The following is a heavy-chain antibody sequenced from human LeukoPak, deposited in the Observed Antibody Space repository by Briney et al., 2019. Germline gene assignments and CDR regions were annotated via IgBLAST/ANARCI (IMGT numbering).Heavy chain of an antibody. CDR1: GYTFTSYG. Sequence: ASVKVSCKASGYTFTSYGISWVRQAPGQGLEWMGWISAYNGNTNYAQKLQGRVTMTTDTSTSTAYMELRSLRSDDTAVYYCARYCSSTSCYLRGRWFDPWGQGTLVTVSS. J-gene: IGHJ5*02. CDR2: ISAYNGNT. D-gene: IGHD2-2*01. CDR3: ARYCSSTSCYLRGRWFDP. V-gene: IGHV1-18*01.